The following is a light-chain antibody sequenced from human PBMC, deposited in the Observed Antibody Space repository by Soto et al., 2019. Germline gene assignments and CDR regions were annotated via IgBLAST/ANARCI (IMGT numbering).Light chain of an antibody. V-gene: IGKV1-9*01. CDR3: QQYNSYSGT. CDR2: TAS. J-gene: IGKJ1*01. CDR1: QSISRY. Sequence: DIQMTQSPSSLSASLGDRVSITCRASQSISRYLAWYQQKPGKAPKLLIYTASTLQSGVPSRFSGSGYGKEFTLTIISLQPEDFATYYYQQYNSYSGTFGQGTKVDIK.